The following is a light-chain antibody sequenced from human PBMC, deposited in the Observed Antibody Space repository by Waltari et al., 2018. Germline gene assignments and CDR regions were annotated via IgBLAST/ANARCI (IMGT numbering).Light chain of an antibody. J-gene: IGKJ2*02. Sequence: DIVMNQSPLSLPVTPGEPASISCRSSQSLLHNDGYSSLNWYLQKPGQSPLLLIYLGSHRASGVPDRFSGSGSGTDFTLKISRVEAEDVGVYYCMQTLQTPCTFGQGTKLEI. CDR2: LGS. CDR1: QSLLHNDGYSS. CDR3: MQTLQTPCT. V-gene: IGKV2-28*01.